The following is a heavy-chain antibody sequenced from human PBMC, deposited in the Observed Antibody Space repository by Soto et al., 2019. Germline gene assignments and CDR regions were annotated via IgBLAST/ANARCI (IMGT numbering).Heavy chain of an antibody. CDR1: GFTFSSYS. Sequence: GGSLRLSCAASGFTFSSYSMNWVRQAPGKGLEWVSSISSSSSYIYYADSVKGRFTISRDNAKNSLYLQMNSLRAEDTAVYYCARLPDCSRGSCYSEGIYYWGQGTLVTVSS. J-gene: IGHJ4*02. CDR2: ISSSSSYI. D-gene: IGHD2-15*01. V-gene: IGHV3-21*01. CDR3: ARLPDCSRGSCYSEGIYY.